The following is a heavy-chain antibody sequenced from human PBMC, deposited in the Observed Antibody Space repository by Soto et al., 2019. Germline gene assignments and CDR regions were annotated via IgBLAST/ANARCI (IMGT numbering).Heavy chain of an antibody. CDR1: GFTFSTSS. CDR2: TRFSGGII. J-gene: IGHJ4*02. V-gene: IGHV3-48*01. Sequence: EAQLVESGGGLVQPGGSLRLSCAASGFTFSTSSMSWVRQAPGKGLEWVSYTRFSGGIIYFADSVRGRFALSRDNAKNLLYLEMNSLMAEDTAVYYCVRERIRATAGPYWGQGTLVTVSS. CDR3: VRERIRATAGPY. D-gene: IGHD6-13*01.